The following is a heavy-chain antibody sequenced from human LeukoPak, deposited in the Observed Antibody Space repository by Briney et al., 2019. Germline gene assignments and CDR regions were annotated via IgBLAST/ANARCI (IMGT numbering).Heavy chain of an antibody. CDR1: GFIFSKSW. J-gene: IGHJ6*02. CDR2: MNGDGSVK. V-gene: IGHV3-7*01. CDR3: ATYTHWVAGDV. Sequence: GGSLRLSRAASGFIFSKSWMSWVRQAPGKGLEWVANMNGDGSVKDYVDSVKGRFTISRDNARQSLYLQMSDLRAEDTAVYYCATYTHWVAGDVWGQGTTVTVSS. D-gene: IGHD3-16*01.